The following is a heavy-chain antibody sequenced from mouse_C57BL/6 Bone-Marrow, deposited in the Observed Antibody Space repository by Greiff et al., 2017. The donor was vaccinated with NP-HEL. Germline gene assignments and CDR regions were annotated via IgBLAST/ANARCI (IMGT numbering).Heavy chain of an antibody. D-gene: IGHD1-1*01. V-gene: IGHV3-2*02. CDR1: GYSITSDYA. CDR2: ISYSGNT. J-gene: IGHJ4*01. CDR3: ALYYYGSSYYAMDY. Sequence: EVQLVESGPGLVKPSQSLSLTCTVTGYSITSDYAWNWIRQFPGNKLEWMGYISYSGNTSYNPSLKSRISITRDTSKNQFFLQLNAVTTEDTATYYCALYYYGSSYYAMDYWGQGTSVTVSS.